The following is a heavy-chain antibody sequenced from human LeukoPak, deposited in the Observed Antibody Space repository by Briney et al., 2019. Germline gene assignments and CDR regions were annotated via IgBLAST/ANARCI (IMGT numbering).Heavy chain of an antibody. CDR3: ARRAEYSSPFYYYYYMDV. D-gene: IGHD6-6*01. V-gene: IGHV4-34*01. J-gene: IGHJ6*03. CDR2: VNHSGST. Sequence: SETLSLTCTVSGGSISSYYWSWIRQPPGKGLEWIGEVNHSGSTNYNPSLRSRVSISADTSKNQFSLKLSSVTAADTAVYYCARRAEYSSPFYYYYYMDVWAKGTTVTVSS. CDR1: GGSISSYY.